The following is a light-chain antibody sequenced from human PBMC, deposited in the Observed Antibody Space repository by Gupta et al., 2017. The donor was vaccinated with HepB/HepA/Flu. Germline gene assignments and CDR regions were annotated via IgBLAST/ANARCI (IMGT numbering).Light chain of an antibody. V-gene: IGKV1-17*01. J-gene: IGKJ1*01. CDR3: RQQNTYPWT. CDR1: QGIGDD. CDR2: SAS. Sequence: DIQMTQSPSSLSASVGDRVTITCRASQGIGDDLGWYQQKPGKAPKRLIYSASSLQSGVPSRFSGSGSGTEFTLTISSLQPEDFATYYCRQQNTYPWTFGQGTKVEIK.